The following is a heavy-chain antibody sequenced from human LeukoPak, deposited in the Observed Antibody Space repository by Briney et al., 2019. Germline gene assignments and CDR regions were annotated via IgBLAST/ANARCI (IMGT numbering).Heavy chain of an antibody. CDR1: GGSISSYY. D-gene: IGHD3-10*01. J-gene: IGHJ3*02. V-gene: IGHV4-59*01. CDR2: IYYSGSI. CDR3: AREGPTYYYGSGSSPDAFDI. Sequence: SETLSLTCTVSGGSISSYYWSWIRQPPGKGLEWIGYIYYSGSINYNPSLKSRVTISVDTSKNQFSLKLSSVTAADTAVYYCAREGPTYYYGSGSSPDAFDIWGQGTMVTVSS.